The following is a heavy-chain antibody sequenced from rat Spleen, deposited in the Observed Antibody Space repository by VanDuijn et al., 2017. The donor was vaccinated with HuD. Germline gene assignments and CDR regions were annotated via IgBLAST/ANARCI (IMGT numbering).Heavy chain of an antibody. CDR1: GFTYSSYV. CDR3: ARRHYGYTDYFDY. CDR2: SSPGGGFT. Sequence: EVQLVESGGGLVQPGGSLQVSCAASGFTYSSYVMAWVRQAPRKGLEWVASSSPGGGFTFYRDSVKARFTISRDDAKNTLYLQMDSLRSEDTATYYCARRHYGYTDYFDYWGQGVMVTVSS. V-gene: IGHV5S13*01. J-gene: IGHJ2*01. D-gene: IGHD1-9*01.